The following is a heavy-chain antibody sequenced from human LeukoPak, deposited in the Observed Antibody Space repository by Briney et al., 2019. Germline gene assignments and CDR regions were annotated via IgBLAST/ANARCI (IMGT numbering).Heavy chain of an antibody. D-gene: IGHD6-13*01. CDR2: IYNSGST. CDR3: ATYGYRSSWSGDYFDY. J-gene: IGHJ4*02. Sequence: PSETLSLTCTVSGGSISSYYWSWIRQPPGKGLECIGYIYNSGSTNYNPSLKSRVSISVDTSKNQFSLKVSSVTAADTAVYYCATYGYRSSWSGDYFDYWGQGTLVTVSS. CDR1: GGSISSYY. V-gene: IGHV4-59*08.